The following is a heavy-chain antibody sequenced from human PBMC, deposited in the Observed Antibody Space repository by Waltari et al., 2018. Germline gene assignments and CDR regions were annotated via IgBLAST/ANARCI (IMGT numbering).Heavy chain of an antibody. Sequence: EVQLVQSGAEVKKPGATVKISCKASGYTFTDYYMHWVQQAPGKGLEWMGRVDPEEGETIYAEKFQGRVTITADTSTDTAYMERSSLRSEDTAVYYCAADGYGSGSYYINWFDPWGQGTLVTVSS. J-gene: IGHJ5*02. CDR3: AADGYGSGSYYINWFDP. CDR1: GYTFTDYY. D-gene: IGHD3-10*01. CDR2: VDPEEGET. V-gene: IGHV1-69-2*01.